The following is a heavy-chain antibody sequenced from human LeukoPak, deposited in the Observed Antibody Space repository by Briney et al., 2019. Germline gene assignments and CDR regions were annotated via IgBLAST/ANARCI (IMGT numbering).Heavy chain of an antibody. CDR1: GFTFSSYG. CDR3: ANGGTYYYDSSGLQGGAFDI. V-gene: IGHV3-30*02. D-gene: IGHD3-22*01. J-gene: IGHJ3*02. Sequence: GGSLRLSCAASGFTFSSYGMHWVRQAPGKGLEWVAFIRYDGSNKYYADSVKGRFAISRDNPKNTLYLQMNSLRAEDTAVYYCANGGTYYYDSSGLQGGAFDIWGQGTMVTVSS. CDR2: IRYDGSNK.